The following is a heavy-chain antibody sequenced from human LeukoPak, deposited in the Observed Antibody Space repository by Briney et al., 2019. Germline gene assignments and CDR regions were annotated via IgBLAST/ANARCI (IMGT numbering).Heavy chain of an antibody. D-gene: IGHD1-26*01. V-gene: IGHV3-23*01. Sequence: GGSLRLSCAASGFTFSSYAMSWVRQAPGKGLEWVSAISGSGGSTYYADSVKGRFTISRDNSKNTLYLQMNSLRAEDTAVYYCTTDLGGSRRGDAFNIWGQGTMVTVSS. CDR2: ISGSGGST. CDR3: TTDLGGSRRGDAFNI. CDR1: GFTFSSYA. J-gene: IGHJ3*02.